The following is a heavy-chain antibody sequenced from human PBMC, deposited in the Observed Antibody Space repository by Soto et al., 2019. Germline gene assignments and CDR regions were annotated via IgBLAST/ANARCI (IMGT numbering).Heavy chain of an antibody. Sequence: PGGSLRLSCAASGFTVSSNYMSWVRQAPGKGLEWASVIYSGGSTYYADSVKGRFTISRHNSKNTLYLQMNSLRAEDTAVYYCARVTGYTAFDIWGQGTMVTVSS. CDR1: GFTVSSNY. CDR2: IYSGGST. CDR3: ARVTGYTAFDI. V-gene: IGHV3-53*04. J-gene: IGHJ3*02. D-gene: IGHD3-9*01.